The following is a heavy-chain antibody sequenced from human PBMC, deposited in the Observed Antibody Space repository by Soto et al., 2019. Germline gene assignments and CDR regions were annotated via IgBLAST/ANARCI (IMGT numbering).Heavy chain of an antibody. Sequence: GGSLSLSCAASGFTFSSYCMHWVRQAPGKGLEWVAVTSNDGSEKYYPDSVKGRFTISRDNSKNTLYLQMNSLRAEDTAVYYCARDQPGYSYGYGLGYWGQGTLVTVS. CDR2: TSNDGSEK. J-gene: IGHJ4*02. V-gene: IGHV3-30*03. CDR1: GFTFSSYC. D-gene: IGHD5-18*01. CDR3: ARDQPGYSYGYGLGY.